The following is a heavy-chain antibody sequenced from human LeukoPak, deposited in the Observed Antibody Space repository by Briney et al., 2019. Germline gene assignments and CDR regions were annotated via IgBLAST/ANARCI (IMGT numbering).Heavy chain of an antibody. J-gene: IGHJ6*02. V-gene: IGHV3-7*05. CDR1: GFRFSSYW. D-gene: IGHD6-13*01. CDR3: ARASAATHFAMDV. Sequence: GGSLRLSCEVSGFRFSSYWMTWVRQAPGKGLEWVANIEQDGSEKYYVGSVKGRFTISRDNAKNSLSLQMNSLRAEDTAVYYCARASAATHFAMDVWGQGTTVTVSS. CDR2: IEQDGSEK.